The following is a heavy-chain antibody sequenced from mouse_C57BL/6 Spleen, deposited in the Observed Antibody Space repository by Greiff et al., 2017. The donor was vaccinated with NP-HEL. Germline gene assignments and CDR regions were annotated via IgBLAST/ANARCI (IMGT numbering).Heavy chain of an antibody. CDR1: GYTFTDYY. D-gene: IGHD2-4*01. CDR3: ARYYDYGGYAMDY. CDR2: LFPGRGST. J-gene: IGHJ4*01. V-gene: IGHV1-75*01. Sequence: VQLQQSGPELVKPGASVKISCKASGYTFTDYYINWVKQRHGQGLEGIGWLFPGRGSTYYNEKFKGKATITVDKSSSTAYMLLSSLTSEDSAVYFCARYYDYGGYAMDYWGQGTSVTVSS.